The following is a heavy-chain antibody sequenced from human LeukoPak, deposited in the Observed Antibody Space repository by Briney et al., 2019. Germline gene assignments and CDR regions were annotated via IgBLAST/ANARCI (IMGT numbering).Heavy chain of an antibody. D-gene: IGHD1-26*01. CDR2: ISAYNGNT. J-gene: IGHJ4*02. CDR1: GYTFTSYG. V-gene: IGHV1-18*01. CDR3: ASARHSGSYFRFDY. Sequence: ASVKVSCKASGYTFTSYGIGWVRQAHGQALEWMGWISAYNGNTNYAQKLQGRVTMTTDTSTSAAYMELRSLRSDDTAVYYCASARHSGSYFRFDYWGQGTLVTVSS.